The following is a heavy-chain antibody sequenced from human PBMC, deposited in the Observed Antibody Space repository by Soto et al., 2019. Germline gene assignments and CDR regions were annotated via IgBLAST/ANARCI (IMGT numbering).Heavy chain of an antibody. V-gene: IGHV4-34*01. CDR2: INHSGST. CDR1: GGSFSGYY. J-gene: IGHJ3*02. D-gene: IGHD2-15*01. Sequence: SETLSLTCAVYGGSFSGYYWGWIRQPPGKGLEWIGEINHSGSTNYNPSLKSRVTISVDTSKNQFSLKLSSVTAADTAVYYCAREGIGVVVVAAPPVHGALDIWGQGTMVTVSS. CDR3: AREGIGVVVVAAPPVHGALDI.